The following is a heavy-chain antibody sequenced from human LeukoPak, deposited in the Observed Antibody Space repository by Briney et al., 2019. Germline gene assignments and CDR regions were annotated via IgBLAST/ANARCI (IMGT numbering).Heavy chain of an antibody. V-gene: IGHV4-59*08. D-gene: IGHD6-13*01. CDR1: GGSISSYY. Sequence: SETLSLTCTVSGGSISSYYWSWIRQPPGKGLEWIGYIYYSGSTNYNPSLKSRVTISVDTSKHQFSLKLSSVTAADTAVYYCALETGYSSSGYFDYWGQGTLVTVSS. CDR3: ALETGYSSSGYFDY. J-gene: IGHJ4*02. CDR2: IYYSGST.